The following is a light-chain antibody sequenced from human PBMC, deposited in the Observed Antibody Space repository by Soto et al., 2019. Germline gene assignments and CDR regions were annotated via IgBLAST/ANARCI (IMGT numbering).Light chain of an antibody. Sequence: QAVVTQPPSVSGTPGQRVNISCSGSSSDIGRDYVYWYQQFPGTAPKLLIYRGNQRPSGVPDRFSGSKSGTSASLAISGLRSDEESDYYCVAWDDSLSGYVFGTGTKLTVL. V-gene: IGLV1-47*01. CDR2: RGN. J-gene: IGLJ1*01. CDR1: SSDIGRDY. CDR3: VAWDDSLSGYV.